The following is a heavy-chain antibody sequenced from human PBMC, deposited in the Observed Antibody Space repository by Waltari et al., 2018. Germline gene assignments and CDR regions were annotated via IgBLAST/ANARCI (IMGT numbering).Heavy chain of an antibody. D-gene: IGHD2-15*01. J-gene: IGHJ4*02. CDR1: GFTFSSYA. Sequence: EVQLLESGGGLVQPGGSLRLSCAASGFTFSSYAMSWVRQAPGRGLEWVSAISGSGGSTYYADSVKGRFTISRDNAKNTLYLQMNSLRAEDTAVYYCAKGLGYCSGGSCYAIDYWGQGTLVTVSS. CDR3: AKGLGYCSGGSCYAIDY. CDR2: ISGSGGST. V-gene: IGHV3-23*01.